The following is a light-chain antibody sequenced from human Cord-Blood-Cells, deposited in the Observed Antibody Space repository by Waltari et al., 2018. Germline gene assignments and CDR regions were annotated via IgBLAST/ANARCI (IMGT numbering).Light chain of an antibody. Sequence: QSVLTQPPSVSGAPGQRVTISCTGSSSNIGAGYDVHWYQQLPGTAPKLLISGKGNGPSGVPDRFSGSKSGTSASLAITGLQAEDEADYYCQSYDSSLSGSVFGGGTKLTVL. CDR1: SSNIGAGYD. V-gene: IGLV1-40*01. CDR2: GKG. CDR3: QSYDSSLSGSV. J-gene: IGLJ2*01.